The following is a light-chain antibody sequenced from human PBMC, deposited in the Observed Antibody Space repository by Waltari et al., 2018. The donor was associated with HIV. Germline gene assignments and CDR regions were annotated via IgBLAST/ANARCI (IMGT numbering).Light chain of an antibody. V-gene: IGLV2-14*03. CDR3: SSYTSTSTVYV. J-gene: IGLJ1*01. CDR2: AVS. Sequence: QSALTQPASVSGSPGQSITISCTGTSSDVGGYNSVSWYQLHPGKAPKLMIYAVSNRPAGGSNRFSGSKSDNTASLTISGLQAEDEADYYCSSYTSTSTVYVFGTGTEVTVL. CDR1: SSDVGGYNS.